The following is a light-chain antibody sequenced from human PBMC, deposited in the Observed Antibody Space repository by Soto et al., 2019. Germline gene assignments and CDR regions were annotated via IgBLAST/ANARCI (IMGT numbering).Light chain of an antibody. CDR2: EGS. CDR1: SSDVGSYNL. CDR3: CSYAGSSTPLV. J-gene: IGLJ1*01. Sequence: SALTQPASVSGSPGQSITISCTGTSSDVGSYNLVSWYQQHPGKAPKLMIYEGSKRPSGVSNRFSGSKSGNTASLTISGLQAEDEADYYCCSYAGSSTPLVFGTGTKVTVL. V-gene: IGLV2-23*01.